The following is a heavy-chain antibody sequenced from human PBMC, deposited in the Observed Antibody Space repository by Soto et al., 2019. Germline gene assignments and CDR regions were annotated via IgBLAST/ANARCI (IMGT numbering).Heavy chain of an antibody. CDR1: GFPFSNYS. CDR2: IRSSSATK. J-gene: IGHJ4*01. CDR3: ASSHYYAGGGYPVPFGF. Sequence: EVQLVESGGGLVQPGGSLRLSCGASGFPFSNYSMNWVRQAPGKGLEWVSYIRSSSATKYYADAVKGRFTISRDNAKNSLYLQMNSLRVEDTAVYYCASSHYYAGGGYPVPFGFWGHGTLVTVSS. V-gene: IGHV3-48*01. D-gene: IGHD3-22*01.